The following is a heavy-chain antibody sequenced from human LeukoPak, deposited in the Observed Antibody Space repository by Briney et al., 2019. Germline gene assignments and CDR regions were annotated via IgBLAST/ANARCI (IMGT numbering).Heavy chain of an antibody. CDR2: IYYSGST. J-gene: IGHJ4*02. D-gene: IGHD3-3*01. Sequence: PSETLSLTCTVSGGSISSSSYYWGWIRQPPGKGLEWIGSIYYSGSTYYNPSLKSRVTISVDTSKNQSSLKLSSVTAADTAVYYCARTMTYFDYWGQGTLVTVSS. CDR3: ARTMTYFDY. V-gene: IGHV4-39*01. CDR1: GGSISSSSYY.